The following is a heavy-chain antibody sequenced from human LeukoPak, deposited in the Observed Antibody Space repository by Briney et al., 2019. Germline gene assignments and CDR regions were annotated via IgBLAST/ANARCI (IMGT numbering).Heavy chain of an antibody. CDR1: GGSISSNNW. CDR2: IYHSGST. CDR3: ARGYSYGFPLDF. J-gene: IGHJ4*02. Sequence: SDTLSLTCALSGGSISSNNWWSWVRQPPGKGLEWIGEIYHSGSTNYNPSLKSRVTISVDKSKNLFSLKLSSVTAADSAVYYCARGYSYGFPLDFWGQGTLVTVSS. D-gene: IGHD5-18*01. V-gene: IGHV4-4*02.